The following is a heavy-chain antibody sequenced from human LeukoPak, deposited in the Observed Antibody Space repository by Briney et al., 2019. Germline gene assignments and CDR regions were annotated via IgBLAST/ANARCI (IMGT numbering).Heavy chain of an antibody. Sequence: PSGTLSLTCAVYGGSSSRYYWSWIRQPPGKGLEWLGVIDHGGSTKYSPSLKSRLTMSVDTSKNQLSLDLTSVTAADTAVYYCAREGLSRQLDIFDNWGQGTLVTVSS. V-gene: IGHV4-34*01. J-gene: IGHJ4*02. CDR1: GGSSSRYY. D-gene: IGHD6-6*01. CDR3: AREGLSRQLDIFDN. CDR2: IDHGGST.